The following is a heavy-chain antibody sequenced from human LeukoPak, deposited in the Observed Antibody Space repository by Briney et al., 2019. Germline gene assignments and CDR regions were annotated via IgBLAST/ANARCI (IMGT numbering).Heavy chain of an antibody. CDR3: ARGSYGDYLDY. V-gene: IGHV3-74*01. J-gene: IGHJ4*02. CDR2: INGDGSST. CDR1: GFTFSSYW. D-gene: IGHD4-17*01. Sequence: PGGSLRLSCAASGFTFSSYWMHWVRQAPGKGLVWVSRINGDGSSTTYADSAKGRFTISRDNAKNTLYLQMNSLRAEDTAVYYCARGSYGDYLDYWGQGTLVTVSS.